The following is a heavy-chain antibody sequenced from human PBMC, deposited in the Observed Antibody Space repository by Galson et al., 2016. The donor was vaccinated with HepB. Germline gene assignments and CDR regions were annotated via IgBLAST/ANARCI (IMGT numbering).Heavy chain of an antibody. CDR2: MNSKNGDT. J-gene: IGHJ1*01. CDR3: ARETGDIAVTMKD. V-gene: IGHV1-8*01. D-gene: IGHD4-17*01. CDR1: GYTFSNYD. Sequence: SVKVSCKASGYTFSNYDMNWVRKATGQGLEWMGWMNSKNGDTGYAQKFQGRITMTMDTSISTAYLELSSLGSDDTAVYYCARETGDIAVTMKDWGQGTLGSVSS.